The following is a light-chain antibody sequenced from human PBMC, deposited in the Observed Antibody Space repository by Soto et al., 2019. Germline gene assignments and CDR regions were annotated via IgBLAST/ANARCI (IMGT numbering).Light chain of an antibody. Sequence: QSAPTQPPSASGSPGQSVTFSCTGTSSDVGGYNYVSWYQQYPGKAAKLMIYEVYKRPSGVPDRFSGSKSANTASLTVSGLQPEDEADYYCSAYAGSSTWVFGGGTKLTVL. CDR2: EVY. CDR1: SSDVGGYNY. CDR3: SAYAGSSTWV. V-gene: IGLV2-8*01. J-gene: IGLJ2*01.